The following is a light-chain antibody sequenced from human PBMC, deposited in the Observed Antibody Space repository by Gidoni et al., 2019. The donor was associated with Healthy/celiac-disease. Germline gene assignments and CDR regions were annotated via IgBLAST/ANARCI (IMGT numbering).Light chain of an antibody. Sequence: EIVMTQSPATLSVSPGERATLSCRASQSVCSNLVWYQQKPGQAPRLLIDGASTRATGIPARFSGSGSGTEFTLTISSLQSEDFAVYYCQQYNDWPPSFTFGPGTKVDIK. CDR3: QQYNDWPPSFT. CDR1: QSVCSN. CDR2: GAS. V-gene: IGKV3-15*01. J-gene: IGKJ3*01.